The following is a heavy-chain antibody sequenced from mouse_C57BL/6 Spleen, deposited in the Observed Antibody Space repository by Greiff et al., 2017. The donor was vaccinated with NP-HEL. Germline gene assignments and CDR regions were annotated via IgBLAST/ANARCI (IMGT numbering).Heavy chain of an antibody. V-gene: IGHV1-59*01. D-gene: IGHD1-1*01. CDR3: ARGDYGSSCVETWVAY. Sequence: QVQLQQPGAELVRPGTSVKLSCKASGYTFTSYWMHWVKQRPGQGLEWIGVIDPSDSYTNYNQKFKGKATLTVDTSSSTAYMQLRSLTPEDSAVYCGARGDYGSSCVETWVAYWGEGTRVCVSA. CDR2: IDPSDSYT. J-gene: IGHJ3*01. CDR1: GYTFTSYW.